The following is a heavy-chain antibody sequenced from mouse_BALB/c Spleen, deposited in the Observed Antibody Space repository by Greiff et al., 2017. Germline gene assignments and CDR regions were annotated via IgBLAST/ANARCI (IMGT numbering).Heavy chain of an antibody. CDR1: GFTFSSYT. CDR2: ISSGGGNT. V-gene: IGHV5-9*03. CDR3: ASPIYYDYPFAY. D-gene: IGHD2-4*01. J-gene: IGHJ3*01. Sequence: DVKLVESGGGLVKPGGSLKLSCAASGFTFSSYTMSWVRQTPEKRLEWVATISSGGGNTYYPDSVKGRFTISRDNAKNNLYLQMSSLRSEDTALYYCASPIYYDYPFAYWGQGTLVTVSA.